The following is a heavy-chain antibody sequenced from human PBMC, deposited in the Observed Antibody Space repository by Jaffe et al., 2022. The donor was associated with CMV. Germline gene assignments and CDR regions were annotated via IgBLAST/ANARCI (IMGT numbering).Heavy chain of an antibody. D-gene: IGHD6-19*01. CDR1: GFTFDDYA. CDR3: ATGYSSGWYPN. CDR2: ISWNSGSI. V-gene: IGHV3-9*01. J-gene: IGHJ4*02. Sequence: EVQLVESGGGLVQPGRSLRLSCAASGFTFDDYAMHWVRQAPGKGLEWVSGISWNSGSIGYADSVKGRFTISRDNAKNSLYLQMNSLRAEDTALYYCATGYSSGWYPNWGQGTLVTVSS.